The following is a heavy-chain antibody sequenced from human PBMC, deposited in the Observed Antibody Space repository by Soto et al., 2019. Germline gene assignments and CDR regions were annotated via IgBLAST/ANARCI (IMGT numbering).Heavy chain of an antibody. D-gene: IGHD3-22*01. CDR1: GFTFSSYW. CDR3: ARDRVESGYPEYFQH. Sequence: GGSLRLSCAASGFTFSSYWMSWVRQAPGKGLEWVANIKQDGSEKYYVDYVKGRLTISRDNSKNTLYLQMNSLRAEDTAVYYCARDRVESGYPEYFQHWGQGTLVTVSS. J-gene: IGHJ1*01. V-gene: IGHV3-7*03. CDR2: IKQDGSEK.